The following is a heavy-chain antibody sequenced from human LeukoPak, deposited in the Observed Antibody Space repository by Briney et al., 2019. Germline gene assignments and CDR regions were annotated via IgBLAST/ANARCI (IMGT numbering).Heavy chain of an antibody. V-gene: IGHV3-64*02. Sequence: PGGSLRLSCAASGFTFSSHPMHWVRRAPGKGLEYVSAISPNGDTTWYIDSVKDRFTISGDNSKNTLYLQMGSLRVEDMGVYYCARAPILPAGPHDVYDVWGQGTMVTVS. CDR1: GFTFSSHP. D-gene: IGHD2-2*01. CDR2: ISPNGDTT. J-gene: IGHJ3*01. CDR3: ARAPILPAGPHDVYDV.